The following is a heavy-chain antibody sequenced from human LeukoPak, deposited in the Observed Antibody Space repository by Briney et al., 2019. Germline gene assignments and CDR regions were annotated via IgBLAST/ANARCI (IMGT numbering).Heavy chain of an antibody. V-gene: IGHV3-11*01. Sequence: GGSLRLSCAASGFTFSDYYMSWIRQAPGKGLEWVSYISSSGSTIYYADSVKGRFTISRDNAKNSLYLQMNSLRAEDTAVYYCARDRLVITGYHWFGPWGQGTLVTVSS. J-gene: IGHJ5*02. CDR2: ISSSGSTI. CDR3: ARDRLVITGYHWFGP. D-gene: IGHD3-9*01. CDR1: GFTFSDYY.